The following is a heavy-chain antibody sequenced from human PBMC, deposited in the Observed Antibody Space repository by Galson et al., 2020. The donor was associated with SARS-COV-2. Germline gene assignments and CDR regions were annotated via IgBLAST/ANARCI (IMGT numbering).Heavy chain of an antibody. CDR3: ARVTDYYDRWFDY. Sequence: SETLSLTCTVSGGSVSRSSYYWSWVRQPPGKGLEWIGYINYTGSPNYNPSLKSRVTISLDASENQFSLKLSSVTAADTAFYYCARVTDYYDRWFDYWGQGTLVTVSS. J-gene: IGHJ4*02. CDR2: INYTGSP. V-gene: IGHV4-61*01. CDR1: GGSVSRSSYY. D-gene: IGHD3-22*01.